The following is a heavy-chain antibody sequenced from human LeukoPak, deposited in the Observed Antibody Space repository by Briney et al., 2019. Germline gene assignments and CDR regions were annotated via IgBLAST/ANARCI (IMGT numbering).Heavy chain of an antibody. V-gene: IGHV3-66*01. Sequence: GGSLRLSCAASGLTVSSIYMSWVRQTPGKGLEWVSVIYSGGSTYYADSVKGRFTISRDSSKNTLYLQMNSLRAEDTAVYYCARDLLEWYFDYWGQGTLVTVSS. CDR2: IYSGGST. CDR3: ARDLLEWYFDY. D-gene: IGHD3-3*01. CDR1: GLTVSSIY. J-gene: IGHJ4*02.